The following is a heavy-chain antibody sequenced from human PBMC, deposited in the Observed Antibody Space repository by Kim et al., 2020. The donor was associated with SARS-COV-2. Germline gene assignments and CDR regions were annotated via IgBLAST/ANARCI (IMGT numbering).Heavy chain of an antibody. J-gene: IGHJ4*02. CDR1: GFTFSSYA. V-gene: IGHV3-30*04. CDR2: ISYDGSNK. CDR3: ASGGWMTDGGIDY. Sequence: GGSLRLSCAASGFTFSSYAMHWVRQAPGKGLEWVAVISYDGSNKYYADSVKGRFTISRDNSKNTLYLQMNSLRAEDTAVYYCASGGWMTDGGIDYWGQGTLVTVSS. D-gene: IGHD2-2*03.